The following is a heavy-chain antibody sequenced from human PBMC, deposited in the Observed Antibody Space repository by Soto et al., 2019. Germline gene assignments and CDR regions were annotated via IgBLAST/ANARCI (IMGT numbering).Heavy chain of an antibody. CDR2: INHSGST. Sequence: SATLSLTCAVYGGSFSGYYWSWIRQPPGKGLEWIGEINHSGSTNYIPSLKSRVTISVDTSKNQFSLKLSSVTAADTAVYYCARGFRNYVWGSYRYGNFDYWGQGTLVTVSS. CDR1: GGSFSGYY. J-gene: IGHJ4*02. CDR3: ARGFRNYVWGSYRYGNFDY. V-gene: IGHV4-34*01. D-gene: IGHD3-16*02.